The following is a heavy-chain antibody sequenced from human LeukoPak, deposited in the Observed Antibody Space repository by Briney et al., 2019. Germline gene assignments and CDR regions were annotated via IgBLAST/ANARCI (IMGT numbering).Heavy chain of an antibody. V-gene: IGHV4-38-2*02. CDR1: GYSISSGYY. D-gene: IGHD3-22*01. Sequence: SETLSLTCTVSGYSISSGYYWAWIRQPPGKGLEWIASGDYSGGTYYNPSLESRVAISADMSKNQFSLKLSSVTAADTAVYYCARASYYYDSTDYWGQGTLVTVSS. CDR3: ARASYYYDSTDY. J-gene: IGHJ4*02. CDR2: GDYSGGT.